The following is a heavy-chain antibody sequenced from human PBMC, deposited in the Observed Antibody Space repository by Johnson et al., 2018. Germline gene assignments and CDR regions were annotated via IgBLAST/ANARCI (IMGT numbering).Heavy chain of an antibody. D-gene: IGHD3-22*01. J-gene: IGHJ1*01. CDR1: GFTFSDYY. V-gene: IGHV3-11*01. CDR2: ISTSITT. CDR3: TTGHYYDGSVADYIHH. Sequence: QVQLVESGGGLVKPGGSLRLSCAASGFTFSDYYMSWIRQAPGKGLEWVSYISTSITTYYADSVKGRFTISRDNAKNSLYLQMNSLRAEDTAVYYCTTGHYYDGSVADYIHHWGQGTLVTVSS.